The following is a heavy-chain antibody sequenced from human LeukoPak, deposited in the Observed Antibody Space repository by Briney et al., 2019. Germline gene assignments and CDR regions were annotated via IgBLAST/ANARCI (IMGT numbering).Heavy chain of an antibody. D-gene: IGHD6-19*01. CDR3: ARVGSGWYTDY. CDR1: GGSFSGYY. Sequence: SETLSPTCAVYGGSFSGYYWSWIRQPPGKGLEWIGEINHSGSTNYNPSLKSRVTISVDTSKNQFSLKLSSVTAADTAVYYCARVGSGWYTDYWGQGTLVTVSS. J-gene: IGHJ4*02. V-gene: IGHV4-34*01. CDR2: INHSGST.